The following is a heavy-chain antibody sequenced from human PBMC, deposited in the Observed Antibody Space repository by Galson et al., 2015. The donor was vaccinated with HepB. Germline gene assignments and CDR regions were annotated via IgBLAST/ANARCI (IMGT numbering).Heavy chain of an antibody. V-gene: IGHV3-30*18. CDR3: AKVQIRSWYNDAFDI. CDR2: ISYDGSNK. J-gene: IGHJ3*02. CDR1: GFTFSSYG. D-gene: IGHD6-13*01. Sequence: SLRLSCAASGFTFSSYGMHWVRQAPGKGLEWVAVISYDGSNKYYADSVKGRFTTSRDNSKNTLYLQMNSLRAEDTAVYYCAKVQIRSWYNDAFDIWGQGTMVTVSS.